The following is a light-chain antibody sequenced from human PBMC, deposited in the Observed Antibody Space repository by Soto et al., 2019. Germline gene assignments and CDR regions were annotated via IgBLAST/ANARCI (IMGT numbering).Light chain of an antibody. CDR3: AAWDDSLNVYV. Sequence: QSALTQPPSASGTPGQRVTISCSGGSSNIGTNAVNWYQQLPGTAPKLLIYNNNQRPSGVPDRFSGSKSGTSASLAISGLQSEDEADYYCAAWDDSLNVYVFGTGTKLTVL. CDR2: NNN. V-gene: IGLV1-44*01. J-gene: IGLJ1*01. CDR1: SSNIGTNA.